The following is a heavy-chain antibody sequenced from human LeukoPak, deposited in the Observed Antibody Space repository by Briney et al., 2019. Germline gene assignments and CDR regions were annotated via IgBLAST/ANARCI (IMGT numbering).Heavy chain of an antibody. CDR3: ARGTNYNWDS. CDR2: ISHGGST. Sequence: PSETLSLTCTVSGGSISSSSYYWGWIRQSPGKGLEWIGEISHGGSTTYNPSLKSRVTISADMSKNQFSLSLTSVTAADTAVYYCARGTNYNWDSWGQGILVTVSS. J-gene: IGHJ4*02. CDR1: GGSISSSSYY. V-gene: IGHV4-39*07. D-gene: IGHD1-20*01.